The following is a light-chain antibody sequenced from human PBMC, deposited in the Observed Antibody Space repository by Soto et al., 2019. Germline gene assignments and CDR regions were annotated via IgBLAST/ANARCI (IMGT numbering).Light chain of an antibody. Sequence: DIQMTQSPPSLSASVGDRVTITCRASQGIGNSLAWYQQKPGTVPKLLIYSASTLQSGGPSRFSGSGSGTDFTLTISSLPPEDVAAYYCQKYNTVPATFGQGTLLEIK. CDR3: QKYNTVPAT. CDR1: QGIGNS. CDR2: SAS. J-gene: IGKJ5*01. V-gene: IGKV1-27*01.